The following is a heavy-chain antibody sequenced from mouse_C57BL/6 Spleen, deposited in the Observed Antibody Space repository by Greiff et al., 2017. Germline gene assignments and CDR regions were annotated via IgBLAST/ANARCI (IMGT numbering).Heavy chain of an antibody. CDR2: ISSGSSTI. Sequence: DVKLVESGGGLVKPGGSLKLSCAASGFTFSDYGMHWVRQAPEKGREGVAYISSGSSTIYYAATVKGRFTISRDNAKNTLFLQMTRLRSEDTALYYCARPYDYDETWFAYWGQGTLVTVSA. CDR3: ARPYDYDETWFAY. J-gene: IGHJ3*01. D-gene: IGHD2-4*01. CDR1: GFTFSDYG. V-gene: IGHV5-17*01.